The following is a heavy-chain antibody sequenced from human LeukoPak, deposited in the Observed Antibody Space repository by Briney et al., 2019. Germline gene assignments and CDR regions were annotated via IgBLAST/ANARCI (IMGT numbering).Heavy chain of an antibody. CDR2: VFNSGGS. D-gene: IGHD2-2*01. CDR3: TTCLNGAGQPVAIYYYGMDV. CDR1: GGSISSYY. J-gene: IGHJ6*02. Sequence: PSETLSLTCTVSGGSISSYYWSWIRQPPGKGREWIGYVFNSGGSNYNPSLQSRVTMSVDTSKNQFSLKLSSVTAADTAVYYCTTCLNGAGQPVAIYYYGMDVWGQGTTVTVSS. V-gene: IGHV4-59*01.